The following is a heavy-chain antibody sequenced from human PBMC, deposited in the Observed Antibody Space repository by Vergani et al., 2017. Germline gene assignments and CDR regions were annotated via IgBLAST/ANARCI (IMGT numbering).Heavy chain of an antibody. CDR3: ASKRGSCRAAYCHSYDF. Sequence: QLQESCPGLVKPSETLSLTFTVSGDSVISTDYHWGWIRQPPGKGLEWIVSMDYSGSTSYNPSLESRISISFETPKNQFSLRLTSVTAADTAVYYWASKRGSCRAAYCHSYDFWGQGTLVGVSS. D-gene: IGHD2-15*01. CDR1: GDSVISTDYH. J-gene: IGHJ4*02. CDR2: MDYSGST. V-gene: IGHV4-39*01.